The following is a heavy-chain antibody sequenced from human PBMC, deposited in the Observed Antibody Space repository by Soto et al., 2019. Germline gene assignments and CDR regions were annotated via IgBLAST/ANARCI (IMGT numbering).Heavy chain of an antibody. CDR2: FDPEDGET. CDR3: ATGYCSGGSCYDWFDP. Sequence: WASVKVSCKVSGYTLTELSMHWVRQAPGKGLEWMGGFDPEDGETIYAQKFQGRVTMTEDTSTDTAYMELSSLRSEDTAVYYCATGYCSGGSCYDWFDPWGQGTLVTVSS. CDR1: GYTLTELS. J-gene: IGHJ5*02. V-gene: IGHV1-24*01. D-gene: IGHD2-15*01.